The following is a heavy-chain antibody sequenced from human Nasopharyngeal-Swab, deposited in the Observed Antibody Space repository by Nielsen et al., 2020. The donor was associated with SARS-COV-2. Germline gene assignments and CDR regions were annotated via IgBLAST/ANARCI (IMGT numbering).Heavy chain of an antibody. CDR3: ARDYYYDSSVLDY. J-gene: IGHJ4*02. D-gene: IGHD3-22*01. Sequence: WIRQPPGKGLEWIGEINHSGSTNYNPSLKSRVTISVDTSKNQFSLKLSSVTAADTAVYYCARDYYYDSSVLDYWGQGTLVTVSS. V-gene: IGHV4-34*01. CDR2: INHSGST.